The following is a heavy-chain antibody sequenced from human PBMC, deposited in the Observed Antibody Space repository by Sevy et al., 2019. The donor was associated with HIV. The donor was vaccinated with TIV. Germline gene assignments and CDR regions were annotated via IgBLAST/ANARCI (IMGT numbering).Heavy chain of an antibody. CDR1: GYTFTGYY. Sequence: ASVKVSCKASGYTFTGYYMHWVRQAPGQGLEWMGWINPNRGGTNYAQKFQGRVTMTRDTSISTAYMELSRLRSDDTAVYYCARGSSSWYGGGWFDPWGQGTLVTVSS. CDR2: INPNRGGT. CDR3: ARGSSSWYGGGWFDP. V-gene: IGHV1-2*02. J-gene: IGHJ5*02. D-gene: IGHD6-13*01.